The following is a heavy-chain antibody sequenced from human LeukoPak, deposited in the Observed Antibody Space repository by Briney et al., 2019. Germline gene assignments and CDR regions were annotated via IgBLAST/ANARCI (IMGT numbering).Heavy chain of an antibody. D-gene: IGHD3-22*01. CDR2: IHHSGIA. J-gene: IGHJ4*02. CDR1: GGSFSGYY. CDR3: ARLIYYDSSGYLDY. V-gene: IGHV4-34*01. Sequence: PSETLSLTCAVYGGSFSGYYWSWIRQPPGRGLEWIAEIHHSGIANYNPSLKSRVTISVDTSKNQFSLKLSSVTAADTAVYYCARLIYYDSSGYLDYWGQGSLVTVSS.